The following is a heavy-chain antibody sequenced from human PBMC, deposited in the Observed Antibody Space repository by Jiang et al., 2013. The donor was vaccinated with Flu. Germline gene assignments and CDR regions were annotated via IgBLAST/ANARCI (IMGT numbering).Heavy chain of an antibody. Sequence: GAEVKKPGSSVKVSCKASGGTFSSYAISWVRQAPGQGLEWMGGIIPIFGTANYAQKFQGSVTITADKSTSTAYMELSSLRSEDTAVYYCARDRNIVVVPAAMVFDGMDVWGQGTTVTVSS. V-gene: IGHV1-69*06. CDR3: ARDRNIVVVPAAMVFDGMDV. CDR1: GGTFSSYA. D-gene: IGHD2-2*01. J-gene: IGHJ6*02. CDR2: IIPIFGTA.